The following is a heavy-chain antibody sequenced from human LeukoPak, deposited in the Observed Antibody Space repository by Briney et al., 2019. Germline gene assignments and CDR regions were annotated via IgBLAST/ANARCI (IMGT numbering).Heavy chain of an antibody. CDR3: ARDSTPLAAAGIVYVAFDI. V-gene: IGHV1-46*01. J-gene: IGHJ3*02. D-gene: IGHD6-13*01. CDR2: INTSGGRT. Sequence: GSVKASCKASGYTFTSYYMHWVRQAAGQRLEWMGVINTSGGRTSYATTLQGRVTMPCETSTRTVYMERSSLRSEDTAVYCCARDSTPLAAAGIVYVAFDIWGQGTMVTVSS. CDR1: GYTFTSYY.